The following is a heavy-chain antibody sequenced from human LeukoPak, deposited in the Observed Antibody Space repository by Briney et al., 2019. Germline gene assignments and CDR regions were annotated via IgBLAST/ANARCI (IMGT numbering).Heavy chain of an antibody. CDR1: GFTFDDYA. Sequence: PGRSLRLSCAASGFTFDDYAMHWVRQAPGKGLEWVSGISWNSGSIGYADSVKGRFTISRDNSKNTLYLQMNSLRAEDTAVYYCASFSGWPEGAYYYYGMDVWGQGTTVTVSS. J-gene: IGHJ6*02. V-gene: IGHV3-9*01. CDR2: ISWNSGSI. CDR3: ASFSGWPEGAYYYYGMDV. D-gene: IGHD6-19*01.